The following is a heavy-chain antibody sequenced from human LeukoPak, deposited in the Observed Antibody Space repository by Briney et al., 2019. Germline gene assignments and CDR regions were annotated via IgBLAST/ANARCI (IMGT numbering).Heavy chain of an antibody. V-gene: IGHV3-30*02. CDR1: GFTFSTYA. J-gene: IGHJ4*02. Sequence: AGGSLRLSCAASGFTFSTYAMNWVRQAPGKGLEWVAFIRYDGSNKYYADSVKGRFTISRDNSKNTLYLQMNSLRAEDTAVYYCARTSSSWYPESFDYWGQGTLVTVSS. D-gene: IGHD6-13*01. CDR2: IRYDGSNK. CDR3: ARTSSSWYPESFDY.